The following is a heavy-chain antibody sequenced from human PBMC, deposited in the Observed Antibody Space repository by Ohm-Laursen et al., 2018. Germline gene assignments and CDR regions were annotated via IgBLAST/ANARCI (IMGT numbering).Heavy chain of an antibody. D-gene: IGHD3-16*02. CDR3: ARTPSYDYVWGSYRSTTYYFDY. Sequence: TQTLTLTCTFSGFSLSTSGMCVSWIRQPPGKALEWLARIDWDDDKYYSTSLKTRLTISKDTSKNQVVLTMTNMDPVDTATYYCARTPSYDYVWGSYRSTTYYFDYWGQGTLVTVSS. CDR1: GFSLSTSGMC. CDR2: IDWDDDK. J-gene: IGHJ4*02. V-gene: IGHV2-70*11.